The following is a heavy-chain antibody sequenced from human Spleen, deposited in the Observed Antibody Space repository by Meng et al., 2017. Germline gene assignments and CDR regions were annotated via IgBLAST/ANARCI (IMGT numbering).Heavy chain of an antibody. CDR3: VKGGRYCGGISCNRLFEF. V-gene: IGHV3-43D*04. CDR2: ISLDGDDT. J-gene: IGHJ4*02. D-gene: IGHD2-2*01. Sequence: GGSLRLSCAASGFIFDDYAMHWVRQLPGKGREGVSLISLDGDDTYYADSVQGRLSMSRDNRKKFLYLQMKSLRAEDTAVYNSVKGGRYCGGISCNRLFEFWGQGTLVTVSS. CDR1: GFIFDDYA.